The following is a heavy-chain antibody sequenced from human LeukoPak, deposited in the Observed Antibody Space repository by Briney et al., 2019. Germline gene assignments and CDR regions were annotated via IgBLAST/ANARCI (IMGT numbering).Heavy chain of an antibody. J-gene: IGHJ6*03. CDR3: AKDRRVGKPYYYYYYMDV. CDR2: IRWDGGST. V-gene: IGHV3-43D*03. Sequence: GGSLRLSCAASGFTFDDYAMHWVRQAPGKGLEWVTLIRWDGGSTYYADSVKGRFTISRDNSKNSLYLQMNSLRAEDTALYYCAKDRRVGKPYYYYYYMDVWGKGTTVTVSS. CDR1: GFTFDDYA. D-gene: IGHD7-27*01.